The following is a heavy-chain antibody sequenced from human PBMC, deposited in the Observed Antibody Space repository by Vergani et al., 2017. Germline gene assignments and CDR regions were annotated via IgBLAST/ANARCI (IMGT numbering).Heavy chain of an antibody. D-gene: IGHD6-19*01. CDR3: AKVGRSEVAGTFGAFDI. CDR2: ISGNNDDV. J-gene: IGHJ3*02. CDR1: GFTFSHYS. Sequence: EVQLLESGGGLVQPGGSLRLSCEASGFTFSHYSMNWVRQAPGKGLEWVSSISGNNDDVYYADSVKGRFTISRDNAKNTLFLHMNSLRPEDTAVYYCAKVGRSEVAGTFGAFDIWGQVTMVTVSS. V-gene: IGHV3-21*04.